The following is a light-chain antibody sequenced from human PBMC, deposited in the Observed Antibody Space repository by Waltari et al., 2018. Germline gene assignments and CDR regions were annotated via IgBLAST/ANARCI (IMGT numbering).Light chain of an antibody. J-gene: IGKJ4*01. CDR2: AAS. CDR1: QGIGNS. Sequence: DIQLTQSPSFLSASVGDRVTISCRASQGIGNSLAWYQPKPGKAPNLLIYAASTLQSGVPSRFSGSGSRTEFTLTISSLQPEDFATYYCQQLIDYPLTFGGGTKVEIK. V-gene: IGKV1-9*01. CDR3: QQLIDYPLT.